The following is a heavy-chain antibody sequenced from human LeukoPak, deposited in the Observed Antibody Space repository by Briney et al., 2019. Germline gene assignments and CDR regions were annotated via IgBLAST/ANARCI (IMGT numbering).Heavy chain of an antibody. D-gene: IGHD3-10*02. V-gene: IGHV3-48*03. Sequence: GGSLRLSCAASGFTFSSYEMNWVRQAPGKGLEWLSCISYTGSNKYYADSVKGRFTISRDNAKNSLYLQMNSLRAEDTAVYFCARVFVGENFDYWGQGTLVTVSS. J-gene: IGHJ4*02. CDR2: ISYTGSNK. CDR3: ARVFVGENFDY. CDR1: GFTFSSYE.